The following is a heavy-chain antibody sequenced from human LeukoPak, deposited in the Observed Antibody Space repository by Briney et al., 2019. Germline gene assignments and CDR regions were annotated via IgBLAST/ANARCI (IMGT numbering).Heavy chain of an antibody. J-gene: IGHJ3*02. D-gene: IGHD3-3*01. CDR3: ARAWGSYYDFWSGYYADSGAFDI. V-gene: IGHV4-59*01. Sequence: SETLSLTCTVSGGSISSYHGSWTRQPPGKGLEWIGYIYYSGSTNYNPSLKSRVTISVDTSKNQFSLKLSSVTAADTAVYYCARAWGSYYDFWSGYYADSGAFDIWGQGTMVTVSS. CDR2: IYYSGST. CDR1: GGSISSYH.